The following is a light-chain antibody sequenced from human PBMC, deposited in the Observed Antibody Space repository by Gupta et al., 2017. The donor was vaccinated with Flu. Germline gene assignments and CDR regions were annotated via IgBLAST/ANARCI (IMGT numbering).Light chain of an antibody. CDR3: SSYTSSSTPEVV. Sequence: QSALTQPASVSGSAGQSITISCTGPSSDVGGYNYVSWYQQHPGKAPKLMIYEVSNRPSGGSNRFSGSTSGDTASLTISGVQDEDEADYYCSSYTSSSTPEVVFGGGTKLTVL. J-gene: IGLJ2*01. V-gene: IGLV2-14*01. CDR2: EVS. CDR1: SSDVGGYNY.